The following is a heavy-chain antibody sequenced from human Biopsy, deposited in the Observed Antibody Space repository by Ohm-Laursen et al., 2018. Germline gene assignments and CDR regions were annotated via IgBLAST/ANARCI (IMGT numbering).Heavy chain of an antibody. D-gene: IGHD3-22*01. V-gene: IGHV4-39*01. Sequence: SDTLSLTCTVSGVSITAYYWGWIRQPPGKGLEWIGSIFYRGSTHYKPSLKSRVNISVDTSKNQFSLKLNSVTAADTAVYYCARDYDTSGYYYVSWGQGTLVTVSS. J-gene: IGHJ5*02. CDR2: IFYRGST. CDR1: GVSITAYY. CDR3: ARDYDTSGYYYVS.